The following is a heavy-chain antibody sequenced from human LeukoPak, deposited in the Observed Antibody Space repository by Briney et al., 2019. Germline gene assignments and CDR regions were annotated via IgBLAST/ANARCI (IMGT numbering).Heavy chain of an antibody. V-gene: IGHV3-21*01. CDR2: ISSSSSYI. J-gene: IGHJ4*02. Sequence: PGGSLRLSCAASGFTFSSYSMNWVRQAPGKGLEWVSSISSSSSYIYYADSVKGRFTISRDNAKNSLYLQMNSLRAEDTAVYYCARAFLWFGELLYPYYFDYWGQGTLVTVSS. CDR1: GFTFSSYS. D-gene: IGHD3-10*01. CDR3: ARAFLWFGELLYPYYFDY.